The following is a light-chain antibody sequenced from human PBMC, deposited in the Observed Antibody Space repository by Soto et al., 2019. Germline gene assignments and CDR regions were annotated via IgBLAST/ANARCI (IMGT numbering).Light chain of an antibody. V-gene: IGKV3-15*01. Sequence: EIVMTQSPATLSVSPGDRATLSCRASQSVSRNLAWYQQTRGQAPRLLMFDASTRATGIPARFSGSGSGTDFTLTISSLQSEDSAIYYCQQYNNWPRTFXQGTKVDIK. J-gene: IGKJ1*01. CDR1: QSVSRN. CDR2: DAS. CDR3: QQYNNWPRT.